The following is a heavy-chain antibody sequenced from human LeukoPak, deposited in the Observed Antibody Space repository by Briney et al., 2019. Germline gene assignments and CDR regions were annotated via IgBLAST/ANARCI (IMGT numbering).Heavy chain of an antibody. CDR3: ARYRYSNGPNFDY. D-gene: IGHD6-19*01. CDR1: GGSFSGYY. Sequence: TSETLSLTCAVYGGSFSGYYWSWIRQLPGKGLEWIGEINHSGSTNYNPSLKSRVTISVDTSKNQFSLKLSSVTAADTAVYYCARYRYSNGPNFDYWGQGTLVTVSS. J-gene: IGHJ4*02. CDR2: INHSGST. V-gene: IGHV4-34*01.